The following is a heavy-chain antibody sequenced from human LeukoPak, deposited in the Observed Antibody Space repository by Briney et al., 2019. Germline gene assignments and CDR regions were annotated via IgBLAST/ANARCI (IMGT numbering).Heavy chain of an antibody. J-gene: IGHJ6*02. Sequence: SQTLSLTCAISGDSVSSNSAAWNWIRQSPSRGLEWLGRTYYRSKWYNDYAVSVKSRITINPDTSKNQFSLQLNSVNPEDPAVYYCARAGQAWDYYYYGMDVWGQGTTVTVSS. D-gene: IGHD1-26*01. CDR1: GDSVSSNSAA. CDR2: TYYRSKWYN. V-gene: IGHV6-1*01. CDR3: ARAGQAWDYYYYGMDV.